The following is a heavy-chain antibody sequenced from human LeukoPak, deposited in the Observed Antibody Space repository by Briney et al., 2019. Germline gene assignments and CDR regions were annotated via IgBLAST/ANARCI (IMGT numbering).Heavy chain of an antibody. CDR1: GGSISSSNW. CDR2: IYHSGST. Sequence: SGTLSLTCAVSGGSISSSNWWSWVRQPPGKGLEWIGEIYHSGSTNYNPSLKSRVTISVDKSKNQFSLKLSSVTAADTAVYYCARANLQYDILTGYYLRNFDYWGQGTLVTASS. CDR3: ARANLQYDILTGYYLRNFDY. D-gene: IGHD3-9*01. J-gene: IGHJ4*02. V-gene: IGHV4-4*02.